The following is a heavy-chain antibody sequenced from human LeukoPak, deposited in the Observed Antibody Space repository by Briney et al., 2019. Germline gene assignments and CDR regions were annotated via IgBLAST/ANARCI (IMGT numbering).Heavy chain of an antibody. Sequence: GGSLRLSCAASGFTFSTYSMNWVRQAPGKGLEWVSSISSSSGYIFYADSVRGRFTISRDNAKNSLYLQMNSLRAEDTAVYYCARVLGYSGYASFDYWGQGTLVTVSS. D-gene: IGHD5-12*01. CDR3: ARVLGYSGYASFDY. CDR2: ISSSSGYI. CDR1: GFTFSTYS. V-gene: IGHV3-21*01. J-gene: IGHJ4*02.